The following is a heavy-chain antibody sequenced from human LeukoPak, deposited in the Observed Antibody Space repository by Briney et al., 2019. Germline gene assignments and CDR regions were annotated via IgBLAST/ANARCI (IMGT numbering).Heavy chain of an antibody. Sequence: SETLSLTCAVYGGSFSGYYWSWIRQPPGKGLEWIGEINHSGSTNYNPSLKSRVTISVDTSKNQFSLKLSSVTAADTAVYYCASRRQDDAFDIWGQGTMVTVSS. CDR2: INHSGST. CDR3: ASRRQDDAFDI. CDR1: GGSFSGYY. J-gene: IGHJ3*02. V-gene: IGHV4-34*01.